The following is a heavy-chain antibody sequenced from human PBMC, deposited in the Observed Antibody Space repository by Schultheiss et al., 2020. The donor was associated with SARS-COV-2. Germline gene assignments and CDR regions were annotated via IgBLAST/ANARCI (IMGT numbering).Heavy chain of an antibody. V-gene: IGHV3-33*01. CDR3: ARGGDPRYYYYGMDV. CDR1: GFTFSKYG. Sequence: GGSLRLSCAASGFTFSKYGMHWARQAPGKGLEWVAVIWYDGSNKYYGDSVKGRFTISRDNSKNTLYLQMNSLRAEDTAVYYCARGGDPRYYYYGMDVWGQGTTVTVSS. J-gene: IGHJ6*02. D-gene: IGHD2-21*02. CDR2: IWYDGSNK.